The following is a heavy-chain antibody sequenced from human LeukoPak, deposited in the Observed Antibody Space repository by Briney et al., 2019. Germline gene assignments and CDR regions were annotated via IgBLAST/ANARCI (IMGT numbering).Heavy chain of an antibody. CDR3: ARALRLWGGNSGIAFDI. J-gene: IGHJ3*02. CDR1: RGSISSYY. V-gene: IGHV4-59*01. Sequence: PSETLSLTCTVSRGSISSYYWSWIRQPPGKGLEWIGCIYNSGSTNYNHSLKSRVTISEDMSNNQFSLKLSSVTAADTAVYYCARALRLWGGNSGIAFDIWGQGTMVTVSS. CDR2: IYNSGST. D-gene: IGHD4-23*01.